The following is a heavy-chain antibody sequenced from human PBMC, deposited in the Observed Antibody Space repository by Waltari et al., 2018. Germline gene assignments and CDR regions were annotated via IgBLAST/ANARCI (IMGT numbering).Heavy chain of an antibody. CDR3: ARSRYCSSTSCSEYFQH. CDR1: GGSISSYY. D-gene: IGHD2-2*01. Sequence: QVQLQESGPGLVKPSETLSLTCTVSGGSISSYYWRWIRPPPGKGLEWIGYIYYSGSTNHNPSLKSRVTISVDTSKNQFSLKLSSVTAADTAVYYCARSRYCSSTSCSEYFQHWGQGTLVTVSS. V-gene: IGHV4-59*01. CDR2: IYYSGST. J-gene: IGHJ1*01.